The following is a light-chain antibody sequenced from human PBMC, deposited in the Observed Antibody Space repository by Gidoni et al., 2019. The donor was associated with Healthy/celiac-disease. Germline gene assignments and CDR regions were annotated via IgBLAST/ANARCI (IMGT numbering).Light chain of an antibody. Sequence: TVSCRASQSVSSYLAWYQQKPGQAPRLLIYDASNRATGIPARFSGSGSGTDFTLTISSLEPEDFAVYYCQQRSNSWTFGQXTKVEIK. CDR2: DAS. J-gene: IGKJ1*01. CDR3: QQRSNSWT. CDR1: QSVSSY. V-gene: IGKV3-11*01.